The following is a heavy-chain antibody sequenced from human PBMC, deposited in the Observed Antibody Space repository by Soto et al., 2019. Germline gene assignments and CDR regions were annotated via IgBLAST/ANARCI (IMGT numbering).Heavy chain of an antibody. D-gene: IGHD3-9*01. J-gene: IGHJ3*02. CDR2: IIPIFGTA. CDR1: GGTFSSYA. CDR3: ARDSTGYLIFDAFDI. Sequence: SVKVSCKASGGTFSSYAISWVRQAPGQGLEWMGGIIPIFGTANYAQKFQGRVTITADESTSTAYMELSSLRSEDTAVYYCARDSTGYLIFDAFDIWGQGTMVTVSS. V-gene: IGHV1-69*13.